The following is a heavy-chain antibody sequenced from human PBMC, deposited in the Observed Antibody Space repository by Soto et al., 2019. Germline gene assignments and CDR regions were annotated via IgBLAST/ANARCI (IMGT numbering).Heavy chain of an antibody. Sequence: SETLSLTCTVSGDSIISSDFYWGWVRQPPGKGLEWIGSIFYLGSSYYNPSLKSRVTMSVDTSKNQFSLRLRSVTASDTALYFCARHSLALRKNNWFDPWGQGIMVTVSS. CDR1: GDSIISSDFY. J-gene: IGHJ5*02. D-gene: IGHD3-3*02. V-gene: IGHV4-39*01. CDR2: IFYLGSS. CDR3: ARHSLALRKNNWFDP.